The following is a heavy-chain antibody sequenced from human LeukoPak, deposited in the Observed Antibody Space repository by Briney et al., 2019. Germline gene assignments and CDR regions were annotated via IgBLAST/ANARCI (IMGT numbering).Heavy chain of an antibody. J-gene: IGHJ4*02. CDR1: GYTFTGYY. CDR3: ARDHESGYDPGYSDTLDY. Sequence: ASVNLSCTASGYTFTGYYMHWVRQAPGQGLEWMGWINPNSGGTNYAQKFKGRVTMTRDTSISTAYMELSRMRSDDTAVYYCARDHESGYDPGYSDTLDYWGQGTLVTVSS. V-gene: IGHV1-2*02. CDR2: INPNSGGT. D-gene: IGHD5-12*01.